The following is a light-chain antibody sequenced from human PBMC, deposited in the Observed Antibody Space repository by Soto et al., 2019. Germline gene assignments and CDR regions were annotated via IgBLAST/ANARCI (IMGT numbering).Light chain of an antibody. CDR3: SSYTVSSNYV. CDR2: QVT. V-gene: IGLV2-14*01. CDR1: SSDLAIYNF. J-gene: IGLJ1*01. Sequence: QSVLTQPASGSGSPGQSITISCTGTSSDLAIYNFVSWYQQQPGKALNLMIYQVTNRPSGVSNRFSGSRSGNTASLTISGLQAEDAAAYYCSSYTVSSNYVFGTGTMVTVL.